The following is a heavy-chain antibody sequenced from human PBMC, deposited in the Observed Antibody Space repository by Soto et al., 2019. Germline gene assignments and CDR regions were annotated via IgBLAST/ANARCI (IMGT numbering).Heavy chain of an antibody. J-gene: IGHJ4*02. Sequence: QVTLKEAGPVLVKPTEPLTLTCTVSGFSLSNARMGVSWIRQPPGKALEWLAHIFSNDEKSYSTSLKSRLTISKATSNSQVVLTLTTMDPVYTVTYYSALTARVFSGELTSCYHIDSWRQGIMVTFSS. CDR3: ALTARVFSGELTSCYHIDS. V-gene: IGHV2-26*01. CDR1: GFSLSNARMG. D-gene: IGHD2-2*01. CDR2: IFSNDEK.